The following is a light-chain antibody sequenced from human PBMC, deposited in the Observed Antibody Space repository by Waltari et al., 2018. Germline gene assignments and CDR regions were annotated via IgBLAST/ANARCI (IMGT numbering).Light chain of an antibody. Sequence: QSAPTQPASVSGSSGQETPIPCTGTSRDVRGSELVFWYQQHPGTATTFIIYEDSKRPSGVSNRFSASKSGNTASLTISGRQAEDEAHYYFCSYGGSSPWVFGGGTKVIVL. CDR1: SRDVRGSEL. J-gene: IGLJ3*02. CDR3: CSYGGSSPWV. V-gene: IGLV2-23*01. CDR2: EDS.